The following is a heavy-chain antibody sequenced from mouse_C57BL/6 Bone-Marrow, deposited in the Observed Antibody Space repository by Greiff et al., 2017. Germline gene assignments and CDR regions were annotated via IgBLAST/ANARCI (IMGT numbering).Heavy chain of an antibody. V-gene: IGHV5-9-1*02. D-gene: IGHD1-1*01. Sequence: VKLVESGEGLVKPGGSLKLSCAASGFPFSSYAMSWVRQTPEKRLEWVAYISSGGDYLYYAGTVTGRFTISRDNARNTLYLLMSRLKSEDTAMYYCTRDPGGSSPAWCAYWGQGTLGTVSA. CDR2: ISSGGDYL. CDR3: TRDPGGSSPAWCAY. CDR1: GFPFSSYA. J-gene: IGHJ3*01.